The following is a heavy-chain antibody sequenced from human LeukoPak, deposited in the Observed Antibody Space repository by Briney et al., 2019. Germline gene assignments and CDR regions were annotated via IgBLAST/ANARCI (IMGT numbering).Heavy chain of an antibody. CDR2: IKSKNVGGTT. V-gene: IGHV3-15*01. Sequence: GGSLRLSCAASGFTFNNAWMNWVRQAPGKGLEWVGRIKSKNVGGTTDCAAPVKGRFTISRDDSKNTVYLRMNSLKIEDTAVYYCTSHAAFDPWGQGTLVTVSS. CDR3: TSHAAFDP. J-gene: IGHJ5*02. CDR1: GFTFNNAW.